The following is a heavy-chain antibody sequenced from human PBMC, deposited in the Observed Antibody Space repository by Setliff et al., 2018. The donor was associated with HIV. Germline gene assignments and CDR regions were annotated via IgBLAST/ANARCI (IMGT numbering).Heavy chain of an antibody. CDR3: ARGLRTSLVFFDS. J-gene: IGHJ4*02. CDR1: GGSVSNYY. Sequence: SETLSLTCTVSGGSVSNYYWTWIRQSAGKGLEWIGHINTSGSTKYNPSLKSRLTMSVDSSGNQFSLTLTSVTAADTAVYYCARGLRTSLVFFDSWGQGILVTVSS. V-gene: IGHV4-4*07. D-gene: IGHD2-8*01. CDR2: INTSGST.